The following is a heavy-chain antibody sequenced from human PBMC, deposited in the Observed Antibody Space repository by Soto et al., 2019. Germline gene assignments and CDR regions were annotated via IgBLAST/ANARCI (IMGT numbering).Heavy chain of an antibody. CDR3: ARSVVVPAAQNEVDYYYYYGMDV. D-gene: IGHD2-2*01. CDR2: INAGNGNT. V-gene: IGHV1-3*01. CDR1: GYTFTSYA. Sequence: ASVKVSCKASGYTFTSYAMHWVRQAPGQRLEWMGWINAGNGNTKYSQKFQGRVTITRDTSASTAYMELSSLRSEDTAVYYCARSVVVPAAQNEVDYYYYYGMDVWGQGTTVTVSS. J-gene: IGHJ6*02.